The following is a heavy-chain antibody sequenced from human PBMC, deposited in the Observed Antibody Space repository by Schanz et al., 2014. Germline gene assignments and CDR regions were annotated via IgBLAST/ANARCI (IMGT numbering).Heavy chain of an antibody. CDR2: VSSDGNND. V-gene: IGHV3-30*03. J-gene: IGHJ4*02. D-gene: IGHD3-10*01. CDR1: GFTFSTHA. CDR3: ARGGFGEVSYFDY. Sequence: VQVVESGGGLVQPGGSLRLSCAASGFTFSTHAMHWVRQAPGKGLEWVALVSSDGNNDYYTDSVKGRFTISRDNSKNTVYLQMNSLRPEDTAVYYCARGGFGEVSYFDYWGQGTLVTVSS.